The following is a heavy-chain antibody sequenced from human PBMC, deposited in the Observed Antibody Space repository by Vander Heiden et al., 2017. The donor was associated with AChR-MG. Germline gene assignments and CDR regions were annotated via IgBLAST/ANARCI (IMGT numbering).Heavy chain of an antibody. CDR1: GGSFSGYY. V-gene: IGHV4-34*01. J-gene: IGHJ4*02. CDR3: ARDSKIFGVVTLRYFDY. CDR2: INHSGST. Sequence: QVQLQQWGAGLLKPSETLSLTCAVYGGSFSGYYWSWIRQPPGKGLEWIGEINHSGSTNYNPSLKSRVTISVDTSKNQFSLKLSSVTAADTAVYYCARDSKIFGVVTLRYFDYWGQGTLVTVSS. D-gene: IGHD3-3*01.